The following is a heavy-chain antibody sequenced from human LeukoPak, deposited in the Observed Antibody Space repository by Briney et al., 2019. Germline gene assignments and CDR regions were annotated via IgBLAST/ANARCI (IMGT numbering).Heavy chain of an antibody. CDR1: GFTFTSYT. J-gene: IGHJ4*02. V-gene: IGHV3-21*01. CDR2: IGTTSTFI. Sequence: GGSLRLSCAASGFTFTSYTMNWVPQAPGKGLEWVASIGTTSTFIHYADSVKGRFTISRDNAQDSLFLQMNSLGAEDTAVYYCAKAHPGFDYWGQGVLVTVSS. CDR3: AKAHPGFDY.